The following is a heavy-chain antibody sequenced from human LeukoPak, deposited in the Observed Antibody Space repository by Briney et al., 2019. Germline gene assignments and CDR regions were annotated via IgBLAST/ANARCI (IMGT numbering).Heavy chain of an antibody. CDR1: GFTFGSYS. CDR3: ARTNEGSFDY. V-gene: IGHV3-21*01. D-gene: IGHD1-1*01. J-gene: IGHJ4*02. Sequence: PGGSLRLSCAASGFTFGSYSMNWVRQAPGKGLEWVSSISSSSSYIYYADSVKGRFAISRDNAKNSLYLQMNSLRAEDTAVYYCARTNEGSFDYWGQGTLVTVSS. CDR2: ISSSSSYI.